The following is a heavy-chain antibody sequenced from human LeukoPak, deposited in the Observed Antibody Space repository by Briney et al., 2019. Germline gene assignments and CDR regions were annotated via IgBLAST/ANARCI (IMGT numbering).Heavy chain of an antibody. CDR3: ARDSGTTGEVKFDP. V-gene: IGHV4-4*07. CDR2: ICTSGSI. J-gene: IGHJ5*02. Sequence: KASETLSLTCTVSGGSISSYYWSWIRQPAGKGLEWIGRICTSGSITYNPSLKSRVSMSVDTSKNQFSLKLSSVTAADTAVYYCARDSGTTGEVKFDPWGQGTLVTVSS. D-gene: IGHD3-10*01. CDR1: GGSISSYY.